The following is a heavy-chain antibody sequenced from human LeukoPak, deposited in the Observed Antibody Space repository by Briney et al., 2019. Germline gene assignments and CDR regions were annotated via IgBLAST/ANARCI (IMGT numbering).Heavy chain of an antibody. CDR3: AREGYSSSPPYYYYYMDV. CDR1: GYTFTGYY. Sequence: ASVKVSCKASGYTFTGYYMHWVRQAPGQGLEWMGWINPNSGGTNYAQKFQGRVTMTRDTSISTAYMELSRLRSDDTAVYYCAREGYSSSPPYYYYYMDVWGKGITVTVSS. D-gene: IGHD6-6*01. V-gene: IGHV1-2*02. J-gene: IGHJ6*03. CDR2: INPNSGGT.